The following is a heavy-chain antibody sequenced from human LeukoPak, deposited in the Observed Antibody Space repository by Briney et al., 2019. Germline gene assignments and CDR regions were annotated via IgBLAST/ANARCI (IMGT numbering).Heavy chain of an antibody. CDR3: ARGIAMVV. CDR1: GGSLSGYY. Sequence: SETLSLTCAVYGGSLSGYYWSWIRQPPGKGLEWIGEINHSGSTNYNPSLKSRVTISVDTSKNQFSLKLSSVTAADTAVYYCARGIAMVVWGQGTLVTVSS. V-gene: IGHV4-34*01. CDR2: INHSGST. J-gene: IGHJ4*02. D-gene: IGHD5-18*01.